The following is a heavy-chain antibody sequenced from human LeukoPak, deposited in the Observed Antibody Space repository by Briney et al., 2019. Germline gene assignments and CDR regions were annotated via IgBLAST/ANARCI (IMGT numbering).Heavy chain of an antibody. V-gene: IGHV1-2*02. Sequence: ASVKVSCKASGYTFTGYYMHWVRQAPGRGLEWMGWINPNSGGTNYAQKFQGRVTMTRDTSISTAYMELSRLRSDGTAVYYCARDRSYGLNYYYYGMDVWGQGTTVTVSS. CDR3: ARDRSYGLNYYYYGMDV. D-gene: IGHD5-18*01. CDR1: GYTFTGYY. J-gene: IGHJ6*02. CDR2: INPNSGGT.